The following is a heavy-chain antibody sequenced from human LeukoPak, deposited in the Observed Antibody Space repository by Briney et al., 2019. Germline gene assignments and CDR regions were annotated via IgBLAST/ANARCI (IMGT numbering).Heavy chain of an antibody. CDR2: IYHSGST. V-gene: IGHV4-30-4*08. CDR1: GGSISSGDYY. CDR3: ARVVPAAIFLVDP. Sequence: PSETLSLTCTVSGGSISSGDYYWSWIRQPPGKGLEWIGYIYHSGSTYYNPSLKSRVTISVDRSKNQFSLKLSSVTAADTAVYYCARVVPAAIFLVDPWGQGTLVTVSS. D-gene: IGHD2-2*01. J-gene: IGHJ5*02.